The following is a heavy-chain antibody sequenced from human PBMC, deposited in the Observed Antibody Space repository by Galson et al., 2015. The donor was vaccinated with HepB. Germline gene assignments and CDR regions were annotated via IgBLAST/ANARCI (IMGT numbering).Heavy chain of an antibody. V-gene: IGHV3-7*03. CDR1: GFIFSSHW. J-gene: IGHJ4*02. CDR3: VRSGRNTAMVYYFDS. CDR2: IKKDGTVK. Sequence: SLRLSCAASGFIFSSHWMSWVRQAPGKGLEWVANIKKDGTVKYYVDSVKGRFTISRDNAKNSLYLQMNSLRAEDTAVYYCVRSGRNTAMVYYFDSWGQGTLVTVSS. D-gene: IGHD5-18*01.